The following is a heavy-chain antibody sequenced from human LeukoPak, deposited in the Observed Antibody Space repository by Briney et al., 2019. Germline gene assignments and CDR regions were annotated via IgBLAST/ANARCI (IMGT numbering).Heavy chain of an antibody. Sequence: ASVKVSCKASGYTFTDYYMYWVRQAPGQGLEWMGWINPNTGDTGYAQKFQGRVTMTRDTSISTAYMELSRLRSDDTAVYYCARTRIAVGSGGIDYWGQGTLVTVPS. CDR3: ARTRIAVGSGGIDY. D-gene: IGHD6-19*01. CDR2: INPNTGDT. V-gene: IGHV1-2*02. CDR1: GYTFTDYY. J-gene: IGHJ4*02.